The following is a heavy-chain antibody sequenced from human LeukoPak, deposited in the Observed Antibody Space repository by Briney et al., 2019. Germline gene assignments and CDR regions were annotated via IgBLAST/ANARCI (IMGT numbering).Heavy chain of an antibody. J-gene: IGHJ4*02. CDR1: GGSFSDYY. CDR3: AAVPESYYTVYYFNY. Sequence: SETLSLTCAVYGGSFSDYYWSWIRQPPGKGLEWIAEINHSGSTKYNPSLKSRVTISVDTSKNQFSLKLTSVTAADTAVYYCAAVPESYYTVYYFNYWGQGTLVTVSS. V-gene: IGHV4-34*01. D-gene: IGHD3-10*01. CDR2: INHSGST.